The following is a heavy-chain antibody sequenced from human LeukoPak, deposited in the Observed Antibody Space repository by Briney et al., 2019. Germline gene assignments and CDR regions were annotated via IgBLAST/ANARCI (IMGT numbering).Heavy chain of an antibody. V-gene: IGHV3-23*01. CDR3: AKGSRIAVAGNYDY. J-gene: IGHJ4*02. CDR2: ISVIGGST. Sequence: GGSLRLSCAASGFTFSSYAMSWVRQAPGKGLEWVSGISVIGGSTYYADSVKGRFTISRDNSKNTLYLQMNSLRAEDTAVYYCAKGSRIAVAGNYDYWGQGTLVTVSS. CDR1: GFTFSSYA. D-gene: IGHD6-19*01.